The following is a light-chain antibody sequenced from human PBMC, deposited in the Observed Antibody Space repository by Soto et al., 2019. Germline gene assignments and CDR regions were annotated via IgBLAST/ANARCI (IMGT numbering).Light chain of an antibody. CDR1: QNISNY. CDR3: QQYNSYSPT. V-gene: IGKV3-11*01. CDR2: DVS. J-gene: IGKJ1*01. Sequence: IVLTQSPATLSLSPGKRATLSCRASQNISNYLIWYQQKPGQAPRLLIYDVSNRATGVPARFSGSGSGTEFTLTISSLQPDDFATYYCQQYNSYSPTFGQGTKVDIK.